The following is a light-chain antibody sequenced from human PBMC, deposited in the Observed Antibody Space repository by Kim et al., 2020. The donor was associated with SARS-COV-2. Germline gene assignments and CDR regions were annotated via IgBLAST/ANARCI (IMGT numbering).Light chain of an antibody. CDR2: DAS. CDR1: QSISSW. V-gene: IGKV1-5*01. CDR3: QQYNSYT. Sequence: TLSSSVGDRVTIPCRASQSISSWLAWYQQKPGNAPKLLIYDASSLESGVPSRFSRSGAGTEFTLTIRSLQPDDFATYYCQQYNSYTFGQGTKLEIK. J-gene: IGKJ2*01.